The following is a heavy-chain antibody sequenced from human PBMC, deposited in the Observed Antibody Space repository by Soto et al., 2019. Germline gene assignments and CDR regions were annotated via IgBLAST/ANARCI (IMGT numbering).Heavy chain of an antibody. J-gene: IGHJ4*02. Sequence: QVQLVESGGGVVQPGRSLRLSCAASGFTFSSYAMHWVRQAPGKGLEWVAVISYDGSNKYYADSVKGRFTISRDNSKNTLYLQMNRLRAEDTAVYYCATVAGTVGYYFDYWGQGTLVTVSS. CDR2: ISYDGSNK. D-gene: IGHD6-19*01. CDR3: ATVAGTVGYYFDY. V-gene: IGHV3-30-3*01. CDR1: GFTFSSYA.